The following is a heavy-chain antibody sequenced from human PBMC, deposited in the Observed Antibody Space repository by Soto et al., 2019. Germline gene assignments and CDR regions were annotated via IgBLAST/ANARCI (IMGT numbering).Heavy chain of an antibody. CDR3: ARPGRDLWSGRYYFDF. V-gene: IGHV3-30*03. CDR1: GFAFSSYG. J-gene: IGHJ4*02. D-gene: IGHD3-3*01. Sequence: PVGSLRLSCAASGFAFSSYGMHWVRQAPGKGLEWVAVISYDGSIIYYADSVKGRFTISRDNSKNTLYLQMNSLRAEDTAVYYCARPGRDLWSGRYYFDFWGQGTLVTVSS. CDR2: ISYDGSII.